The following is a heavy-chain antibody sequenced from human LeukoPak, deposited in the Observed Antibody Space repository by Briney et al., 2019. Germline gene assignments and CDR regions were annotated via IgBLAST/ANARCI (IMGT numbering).Heavy chain of an antibody. Sequence: PSETLSLTCAVYGGSLSGYYWSWIRQPPGKGLEWIGEINHSGSTNYNPSLKSRVTISVDTSKNQFSLKLSSVTAADTAVYYCARGRRVTPRPSAFDIWGQGTMVTVSS. V-gene: IGHV4-34*01. CDR1: GGSLSGYY. J-gene: IGHJ3*02. CDR3: ARGRRVTPRPSAFDI. D-gene: IGHD4-23*01. CDR2: INHSGST.